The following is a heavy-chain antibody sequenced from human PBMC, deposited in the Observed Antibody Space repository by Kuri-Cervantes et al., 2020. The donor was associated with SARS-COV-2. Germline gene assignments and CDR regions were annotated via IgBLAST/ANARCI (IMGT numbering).Heavy chain of an antibody. CDR2: ISYDGSNK. CDR1: GFTFSSHA. Sequence: LTCAVSGFTFSSHAMHGVRHAPGKGLEGVAVISYDGSNKYYADSVKGRFTISRDNSKNTLYLQMNSLRAEDTAVYYCARDHDITMVQGVYFDYWGQGTLVTVSS. CDR3: ARDHDITMVQGVYFDY. J-gene: IGHJ4*02. V-gene: IGHV3-30-3*01. D-gene: IGHD3-10*01.